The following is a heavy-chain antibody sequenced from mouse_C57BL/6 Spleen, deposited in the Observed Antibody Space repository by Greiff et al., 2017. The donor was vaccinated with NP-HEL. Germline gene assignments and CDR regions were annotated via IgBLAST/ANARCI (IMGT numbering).Heavy chain of an antibody. V-gene: IGHV1-82*01. D-gene: IGHD2-2*01. CDR3: GKGIYYGYDEYYFDY. J-gene: IGHJ2*01. CDR1: GYAFSSSW. CDR2: IYPGDGDT. Sequence: QVQLQQSGPELVKPGASVKISCKASGYAFSSSWMNWVKQRPGKGLEWIGRIYPGDGDTNYNGKFKGKATLTADKSSSTAYMQLSSLTSEDSAVYFCGKGIYYGYDEYYFDYWGQGTTLTVSS.